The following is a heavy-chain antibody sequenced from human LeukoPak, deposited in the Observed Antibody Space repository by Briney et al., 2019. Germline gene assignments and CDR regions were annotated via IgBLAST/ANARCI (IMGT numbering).Heavy chain of an antibody. Sequence: ASVKVSCKVSGYTLTELSMHWVRQAPGEGLEWMGGFDPEDGETIYAQKFQGRVTMTEDTPTDTAYMEVSSLRSEDTAVYYCAPSWGSSGWYSWFDPWGQGTLVTVSS. CDR2: FDPEDGET. CDR1: GYTLTELS. V-gene: IGHV1-24*01. D-gene: IGHD6-19*01. J-gene: IGHJ5*02. CDR3: APSWGSSGWYSWFDP.